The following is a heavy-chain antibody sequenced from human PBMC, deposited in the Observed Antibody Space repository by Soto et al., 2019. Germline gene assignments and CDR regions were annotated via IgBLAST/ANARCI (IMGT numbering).Heavy chain of an antibody. J-gene: IGHJ4*02. CDR2: SRNKANSDTT. Sequence: EVQLVESGGGLVQPGGSLRLSCAASGFTFSDHYMDWVRQAPGKGLEWVGRSRNKANSDTTEYAASVIGRFTISRDESKNSLSLQMNSLKTEDTAVYYCGRARSRRGGYVDNWGQGTLVTVSS. V-gene: IGHV3-72*01. D-gene: IGHD5-12*01. CDR3: GRARSRRGGYVDN. CDR1: GFTFSDHY.